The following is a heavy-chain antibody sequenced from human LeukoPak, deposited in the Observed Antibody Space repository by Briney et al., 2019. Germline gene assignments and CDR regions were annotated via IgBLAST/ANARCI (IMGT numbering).Heavy chain of an antibody. CDR3: AREYFGLAYNFDY. D-gene: IGHD3-10*01. CDR2: IYTSGTT. J-gene: IGHJ4*02. CDR1: GGSINSGGYY. V-gene: IGHV4-61*02. Sequence: PSQTLSLTGTVSGGSINSGGYYWTWIRQPAGKGLEWIGRIYTSGTTNYNPSLKSRVTMSVDTSKNQFSLKLSSVTAADTAVYYCAREYFGLAYNFDYWGQGTLVTVSS.